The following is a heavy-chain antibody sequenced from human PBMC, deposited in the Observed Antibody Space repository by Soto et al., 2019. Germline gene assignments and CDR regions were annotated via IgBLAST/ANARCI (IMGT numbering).Heavy chain of an antibody. CDR1: GGSISSSSYY. J-gene: IGHJ4*02. Sequence: SETLSLTCTVSGGSISSSSYYWGWIRQPPGKGLEWIGSIYYSGSTYYNPSLKSRVTISVDTSKNQFSLKLSSVTAADTAVYYCASSSSWYFDYWGQGTLVTVSS. CDR2: IYYSGST. V-gene: IGHV4-39*01. CDR3: ASSSSWYFDY. D-gene: IGHD6-13*01.